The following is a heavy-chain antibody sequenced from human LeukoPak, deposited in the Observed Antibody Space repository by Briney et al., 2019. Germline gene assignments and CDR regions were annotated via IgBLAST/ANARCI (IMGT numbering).Heavy chain of an antibody. J-gene: IGHJ4*02. CDR3: ARGRWFQLFDY. V-gene: IGHV4-34*01. D-gene: IGHD4-23*01. Sequence: SETLSLTCAVYGGSFSGYYWSWIRQLPGKGLEWIGEINHSGSTNYNPSLKSRVTISVDTSKNQFSLKLSSVTAADTAVYYCARGRWFQLFDYWGQGTLVTVSS. CDR1: GGSFSGYY. CDR2: INHSGST.